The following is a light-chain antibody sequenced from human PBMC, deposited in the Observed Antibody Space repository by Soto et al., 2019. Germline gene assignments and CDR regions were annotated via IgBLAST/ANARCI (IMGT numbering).Light chain of an antibody. CDR2: AAS. Sequence: IQMTQSPSSLSASTGDRVTITCRASQGISSYLAWYQQKPGKAPKLLIYAASTLQSGVPSRFSGSGSGTDFTLTISCLQSEDFATYYSQQYYSYPWTFGQGTKVDIK. CDR3: QQYYSYPWT. CDR1: QGISSY. V-gene: IGKV1-8*01. J-gene: IGKJ1*01.